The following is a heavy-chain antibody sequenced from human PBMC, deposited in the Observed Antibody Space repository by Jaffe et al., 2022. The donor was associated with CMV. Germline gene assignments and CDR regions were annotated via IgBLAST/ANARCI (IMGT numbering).Heavy chain of an antibody. CDR3: ARLLDGYNLLYYMDV. Sequence: EVQVVETGGGLIQPGGSLRLSCAASGFSVSYKYMSWVRQAPGKGLEWLSIMYSGSSTWYADSVKGRFTISRDSSKNTLYLQMNNLRAEDTAVYYCARLLDGYNLLYYMDVWGKGTTVTVSS. V-gene: IGHV3-53*02. J-gene: IGHJ6*03. D-gene: IGHD5-12*01. CDR1: GFSVSYKY. CDR2: MYSGSST.